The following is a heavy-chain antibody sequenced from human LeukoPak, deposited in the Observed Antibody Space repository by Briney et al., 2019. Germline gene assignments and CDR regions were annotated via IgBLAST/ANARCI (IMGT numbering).Heavy chain of an antibody. J-gene: IGHJ4*02. Sequence: SETLSLTCSVSGGSINNYYWSWIRQPPGKGLEWIAYIYYSGSTNYNPSLKSRVTISVDTSKNQFSLMLSSVTAADTAVYYCARHDARLRGWIGEVDFWGQGALVTVSS. D-gene: IGHD3-10*01. V-gene: IGHV4-59*08. CDR2: IYYSGST. CDR3: ARHDARLRGWIGEVDF. CDR1: GGSINNYY.